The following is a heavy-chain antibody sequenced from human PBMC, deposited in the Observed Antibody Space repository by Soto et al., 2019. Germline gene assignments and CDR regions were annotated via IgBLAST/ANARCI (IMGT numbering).Heavy chain of an antibody. D-gene: IGHD4-17*01. CDR3: ARVPHGSGDSDYFDY. CDR2: IKQDGSEK. CDR1: GFTFSSYW. J-gene: IGHJ4*02. V-gene: IGHV3-7*05. Sequence: GGSLRLSCAASGFTFSSYWMSWVRQAPGKGLEWVANIKQDGSEKYYVDSVKGRFTISRDNAKNSLYLQMNSLRAEDTAVYYCARVPHGSGDSDYFDYWGQGTLVTVSS.